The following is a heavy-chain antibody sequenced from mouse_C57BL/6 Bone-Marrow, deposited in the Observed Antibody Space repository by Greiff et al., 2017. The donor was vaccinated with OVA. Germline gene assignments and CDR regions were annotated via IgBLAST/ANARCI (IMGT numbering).Heavy chain of an antibody. CDR2: IYPGSGST. D-gene: IGHD1-1*01. CDR1: GYTFTSYW. CDR3: ARGDYYGSLHYFDY. Sequence: QVQLKQSGAELVKPGASVKMSCKASGYTFTSYWITWVKQRPGQGLEWIGDIYPGSGSTNYNEKFKSKATLTVDTSSSTAYMQLSSLTSEDSAVYYCARGDYYGSLHYFDYWGQGTTLTVSS. V-gene: IGHV1-55*01. J-gene: IGHJ2*01.